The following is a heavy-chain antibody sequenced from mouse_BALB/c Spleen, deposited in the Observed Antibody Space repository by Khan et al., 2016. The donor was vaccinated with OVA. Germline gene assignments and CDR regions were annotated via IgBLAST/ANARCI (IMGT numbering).Heavy chain of an antibody. D-gene: IGHD1-1*01. V-gene: IGHV1-7*01. J-gene: IGHJ2*01. CDR3: TRGRIDY. Sequence: VQLQQSGAELAKPGASVKMSCKASGYTFTTYWMHWVKQRPGQGLEWIGYINPTSVYTDYNERFKDRATLSADKSSSTAYMQLSSVTSEDSAVYYCTRGRIDYWGQGTTLTVSS. CDR1: GYTFTTYW. CDR2: INPTSVYT.